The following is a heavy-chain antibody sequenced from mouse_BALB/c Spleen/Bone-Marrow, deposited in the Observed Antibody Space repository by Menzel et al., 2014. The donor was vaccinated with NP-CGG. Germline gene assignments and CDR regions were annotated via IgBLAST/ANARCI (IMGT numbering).Heavy chain of an antibody. CDR3: AGSYYGSTFDY. D-gene: IGHD1-1*01. J-gene: IGHJ2*01. CDR1: GFTFSNFA. Sequence: EVQRVESGGGLVKPGGSLKLSCAASGFTFSNFAMSWVRQTPDKRLEWVASISSGGSAYYPDSVKGRLSISRDNAKNTLYLQMSSLKSEDTALYYCAGSYYGSTFDYWGQGTTLTVSS. V-gene: IGHV5-6-5*01. CDR2: ISSGGSA.